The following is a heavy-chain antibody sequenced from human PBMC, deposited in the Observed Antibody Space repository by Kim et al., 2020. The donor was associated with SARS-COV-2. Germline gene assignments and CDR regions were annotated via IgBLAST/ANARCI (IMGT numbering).Heavy chain of an antibody. CDR3: ARRERGGSSYFDY. V-gene: IGHV4-59*08. Sequence: YHPSPKSRVTISVDTSKNQFSLKLSSVTAADTAVYYCARRERGGSSYFDYWGQGTLVTVSS. D-gene: IGHD6-6*01. J-gene: IGHJ4*02.